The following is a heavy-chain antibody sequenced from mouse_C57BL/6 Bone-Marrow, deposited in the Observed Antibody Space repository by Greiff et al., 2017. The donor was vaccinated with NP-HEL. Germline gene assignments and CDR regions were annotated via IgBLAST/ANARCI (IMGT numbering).Heavy chain of an antibody. CDR2: ISSGGSYT. V-gene: IGHV5-6*01. D-gene: IGHD2-5*01. CDR3: ARHYYSNCFDY. CDR1: GFTFSSYG. J-gene: IGHJ2*01. Sequence: EVKVVESGGDLVKPGGSLKLSCAASGFTFSSYGMSWVRQTPDKRLEWVATISSGGSYTYYTDSVKGRFTISRDNAKNTLYLQMSSLKSEDTAMYYCARHYYSNCFDYWGQGTTLTVSS.